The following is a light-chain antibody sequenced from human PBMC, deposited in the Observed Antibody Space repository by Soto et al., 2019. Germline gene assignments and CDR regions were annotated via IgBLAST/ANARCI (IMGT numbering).Light chain of an antibody. CDR2: GAS. CDR1: QGIATF. CDR3: QQLNSFPIP. Sequence: IQLTQSPSSLSASVGDRVTISCRASQGIATFLAWYQQKPGKAPRLLIYGASTLQSGVPSRFSGSGSGTDFTLTISSLQPEDFATYYCQQLNSFPIPFGPGTKVYIK. J-gene: IGKJ3*01. V-gene: IGKV1-9*01.